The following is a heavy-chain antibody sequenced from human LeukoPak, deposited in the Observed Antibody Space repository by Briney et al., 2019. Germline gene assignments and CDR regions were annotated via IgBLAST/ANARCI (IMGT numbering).Heavy chain of an antibody. CDR3: AKDLSRYYYDSSGYYPH. Sequence: GGSLRLSCSASGFTFSSYAMHWVRQAPGKGLEYVSAISSNGGSTYYADSVKGRFTISRDNSKNTLYLQMSSLRAEDTAVYYCAKDLSRYYYDSSGYYPHWGQGTLVTVSS. J-gene: IGHJ4*02. D-gene: IGHD3-22*01. V-gene: IGHV3-64D*06. CDR1: GFTFSSYA. CDR2: ISSNGGST.